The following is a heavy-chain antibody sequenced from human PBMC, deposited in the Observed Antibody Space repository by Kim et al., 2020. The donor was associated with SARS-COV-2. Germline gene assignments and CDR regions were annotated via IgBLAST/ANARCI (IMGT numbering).Heavy chain of an antibody. J-gene: IGHJ5*02. CDR3: ARDLRGPSPTNWFDP. V-gene: IGHV3-30*04. CDR1: GFTFSSYA. Sequence: GGSLRLSCAASGFTFSSYAMHWVRQAPGKGLEWVAVISYDGSNKYYADSVKGRFTISRDNSKNTLYLQMNSLRAEDTAVYYCARDLRGPSPTNWFDPWG. CDR2: ISYDGSNK.